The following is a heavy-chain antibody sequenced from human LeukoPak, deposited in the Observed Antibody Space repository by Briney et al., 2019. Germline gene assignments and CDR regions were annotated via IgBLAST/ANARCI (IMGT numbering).Heavy chain of an antibody. V-gene: IGHV3-30-3*01. J-gene: IGHJ4*02. CDR2: VSYDGTKI. Sequence: PGGSLRLSCVASRFTFNTYAVNWVRQAPGKGLEWVAVVSYDGTKISYGGSVKGRFTMSRDISKNTLSLQMNSLRPEDTAVYYCARDRIQIWSYVGTLDSWGQGTLVTVSS. CDR1: RFTFNTYA. D-gene: IGHD5-18*01. CDR3: ARDRIQIWSYVGTLDS.